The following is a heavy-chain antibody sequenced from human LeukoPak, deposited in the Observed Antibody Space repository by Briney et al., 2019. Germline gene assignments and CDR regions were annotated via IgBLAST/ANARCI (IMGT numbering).Heavy chain of an antibody. CDR2: IKQDGSEK. V-gene: IGHV3-7*03. Sequence: GGSLRLSCAASGFTFSSYWMSWVRQAPGKGLEWVANIKQDGSEKYYVDSVKGRFTISRDNAKNSLYLQMNSLRAEDTAVYYRAREGVQLWDDAFDIWGQGTMVTVSS. CDR3: AREGVQLWDDAFDI. J-gene: IGHJ3*02. CDR1: GFTFSSYW. D-gene: IGHD5-18*01.